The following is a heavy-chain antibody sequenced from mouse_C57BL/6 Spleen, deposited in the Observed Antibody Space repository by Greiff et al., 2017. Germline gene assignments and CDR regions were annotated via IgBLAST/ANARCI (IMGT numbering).Heavy chain of an antibody. Sequence: QVQLQQPGAELVKPGASVKLSCKASGYTFTSYWMQWVKQRPGQGLEWIGEIDPSDSYTNYNQKFKGKATLTVDTSSSTAYMQLSSLTSEDSAVYYCARRYGNYFAYWGQGTLVTVSA. CDR3: ARRYGNYFAY. CDR2: IDPSDSYT. CDR1: GYTFTSYW. D-gene: IGHD2-10*02. J-gene: IGHJ3*01. V-gene: IGHV1-50*01.